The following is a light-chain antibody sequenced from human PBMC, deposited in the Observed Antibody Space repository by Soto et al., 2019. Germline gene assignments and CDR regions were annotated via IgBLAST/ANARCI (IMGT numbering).Light chain of an antibody. CDR1: QSVGSN. J-gene: IGKJ1*01. Sequence: EIVMTQSPATLSLSPGERVTLSCRASQSVGSNLAWYQQKPGQAPRLLIYGASTRATGIPARFSGRGSGTEFTLTISGLQSDDFAVYYCQHYNNWPSFGQGTKVDIK. CDR3: QHYNNWPS. CDR2: GAS. V-gene: IGKV3-15*01.